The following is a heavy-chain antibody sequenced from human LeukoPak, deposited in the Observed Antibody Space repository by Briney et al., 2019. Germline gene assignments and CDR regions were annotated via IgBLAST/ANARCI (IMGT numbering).Heavy chain of an antibody. CDR2: IWYDGSNK. V-gene: IGHV3-33*01. D-gene: IGHD5-24*01. CDR3: ARDHVEMATIGLFDY. Sequence: GRSLRLSCAASGFTFSSYVMHWVRQAPGKGLEWVAVIWYDGSNKYYADSVKGRFTISRDNSKNTLYLQMNSLRAEDTAVYYCARDHVEMATIGLFDYWGQGTLVTVSS. CDR1: GFTFSSYV. J-gene: IGHJ4*02.